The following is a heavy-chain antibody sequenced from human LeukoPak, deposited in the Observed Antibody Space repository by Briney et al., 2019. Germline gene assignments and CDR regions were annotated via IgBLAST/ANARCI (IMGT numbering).Heavy chain of an antibody. CDR1: GGSISSYY. D-gene: IGHD2-2*01. J-gene: IGHJ4*02. CDR3: ARGGRIIVVVPAATHAAFDY. V-gene: IGHV4-4*07. CDR2: IYTSGST. Sequence: SETLSLTCTVSGGSISSYYWSWIRQPAGKGLEWIGRIYTSGSTNYNPSLKSRVTMSVDTSKNQFSLKLSSVTAADTAVYYCARGGRIIVVVPAATHAAFDYWGQGTLVTVSS.